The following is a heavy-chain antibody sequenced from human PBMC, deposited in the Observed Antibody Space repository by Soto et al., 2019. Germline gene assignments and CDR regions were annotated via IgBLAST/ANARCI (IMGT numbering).Heavy chain of an antibody. Sequence: GGSLRLSCEASGFTFSIAWMNWVRQAPGKGLEWVGRTKSKAYGAATDYTTPVKGRFTISRDDSKNTLYLQMSSLKTEDTAVYYCTTAGVHSGSYHWFDPWGPGTLVTVSS. J-gene: IGHJ5*02. CDR3: TTAGVHSGSYHWFDP. V-gene: IGHV3-15*07. CDR1: GFTFSIAW. CDR2: TKSKAYGAAT. D-gene: IGHD1-26*01.